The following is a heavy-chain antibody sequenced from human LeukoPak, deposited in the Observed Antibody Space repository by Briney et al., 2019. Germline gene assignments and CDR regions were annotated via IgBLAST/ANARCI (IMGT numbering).Heavy chain of an antibody. V-gene: IGHV3-30*03. CDR3: APPGEATVDY. J-gene: IGHJ4*02. Sequence: GVSLRLSCAASGFTFSSYGMHWVRQAPGKGLEWVAVISYDGSNKYYADSVKGRFTISRDNSKNTLYLQMNSLRAEDTAVYYCAPPGEATVDYWGQGTLVTVSS. CDR2: ISYDGSNK. D-gene: IGHD4-17*01. CDR1: GFTFSSYG.